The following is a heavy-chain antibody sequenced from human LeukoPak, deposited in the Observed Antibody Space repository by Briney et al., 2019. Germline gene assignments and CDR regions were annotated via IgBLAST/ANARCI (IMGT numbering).Heavy chain of an antibody. CDR1: GFTFSSYW. CDR3: ASLLTTYYDFWSGYSNWFDP. V-gene: IGHV3-7*01. CDR2: IKQDGSEK. D-gene: IGHD3-3*01. Sequence: GGSLRLSCAASGFTFSSYWMSWVRQAPGKGLEWVANIKQDGSEKYYVDSVKGRFTISRDNAKNSLYLQMNSLRAEDTAVYYCASLLTTYYDFWSGYSNWFDPWGQGTLVTVSS. J-gene: IGHJ5*02.